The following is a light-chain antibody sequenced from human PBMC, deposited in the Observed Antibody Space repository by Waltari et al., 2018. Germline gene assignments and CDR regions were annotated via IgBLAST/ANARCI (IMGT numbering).Light chain of an antibody. V-gene: IGKV3-20*01. CDR3: QQYGTAPRT. CDR2: GAS. J-gene: IGKJ1*01. CDR1: QRVSGTY. Sequence: EVVLTQSQVTLSLSPGERATLSCRASQRVSGTYLAWYQQKGGQAPRLLLFGASIRATAVADRFSGRGSGTDFTLTIGGLEPEDSAVYYCQQYGTAPRTFGQGTKVEIK.